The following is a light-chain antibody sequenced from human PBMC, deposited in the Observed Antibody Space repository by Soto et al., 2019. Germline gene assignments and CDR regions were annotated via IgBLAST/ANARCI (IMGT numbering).Light chain of an antibody. J-gene: IGKJ4*01. CDR2: DAS. CDR3: QQYNNWPLT. Sequence: EIVMTQSPATLSVSPGERATLSCRASQSVNRNLAWYQQKPGQTPRLLIYDASSRATGIPARFSGSGSGTDFTLTISSLQSEDFAVYYGQQYNNWPLTFGGGTNVEIK. CDR1: QSVNRN. V-gene: IGKV3-15*01.